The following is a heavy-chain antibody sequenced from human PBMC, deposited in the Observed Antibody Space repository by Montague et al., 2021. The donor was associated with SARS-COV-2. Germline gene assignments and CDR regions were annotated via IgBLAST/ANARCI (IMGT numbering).Heavy chain of an antibody. D-gene: IGHD2-2*01. CDR3: ARIPVGSKYYFDF. CDR2: SYYRPERNN. Sequence: CAISGDSVAGDEVRWNWIRQTSERDPQLLVGSYYRPERNNDYAESVKSRITIDPDTSKHQFSLHLNSVTPEDTAVYYCARIPVGSKYYFDFWGQGTLVTVSS. CDR1: GDSVAGDEVR. V-gene: IGHV6-1*01. J-gene: IGHJ4*02.